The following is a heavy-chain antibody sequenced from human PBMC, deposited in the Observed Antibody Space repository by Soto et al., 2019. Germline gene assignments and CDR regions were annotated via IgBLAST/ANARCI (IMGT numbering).Heavy chain of an antibody. V-gene: IGHV4-59*01. J-gene: IGHJ5*02. CDR3: ARSVFP. Sequence: SETLSLTCTVSGGSISGYYWSWIRQPPGKGLEWIGYIYYSGNTNYNPSLRSRVTISVDTSKNQFSLKLSSVTAADTAVYYCARSVFPWGQGTLVTVSS. CDR1: GGSISGYY. CDR2: IYYSGNT.